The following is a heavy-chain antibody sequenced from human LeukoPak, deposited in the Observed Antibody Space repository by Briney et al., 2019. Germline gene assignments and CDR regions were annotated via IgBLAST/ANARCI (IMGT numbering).Heavy chain of an antibody. V-gene: IGHV5-51*01. CDR2: ISPDDSEI. Sequence: GASLKISCNGSGYSFTTYWIAWVRQMPGRGLEWMGIISPDDSEIRYSPSFRGQVTISADKSISTAYLQWSRLKASDTAIYYCARHEGSGSYYSYWGQGTLVTVSS. CDR3: ARHEGSGSYYSY. CDR1: GYSFTTYW. J-gene: IGHJ4*02. D-gene: IGHD1-26*01.